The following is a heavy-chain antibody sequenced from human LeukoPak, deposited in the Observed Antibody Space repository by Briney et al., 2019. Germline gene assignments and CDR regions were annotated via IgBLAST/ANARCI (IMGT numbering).Heavy chain of an antibody. V-gene: IGHV1-8*01. CDR1: GYTFTSYD. J-gene: IGHJ6*03. Sequence: ASVKVSCKASGYTFTSYDINWVRQATGQGLEWMGWMNPNSGNTGYAQKFQGRVTMTRNTSISTAYMELSSLRSEDTAVYYCARGRKGSTIFGVVITELYYYHMDVWGKGTTVTVSS. CDR2: MNPNSGNT. CDR3: ARGRKGSTIFGVVITELYYYHMDV. D-gene: IGHD3-3*01.